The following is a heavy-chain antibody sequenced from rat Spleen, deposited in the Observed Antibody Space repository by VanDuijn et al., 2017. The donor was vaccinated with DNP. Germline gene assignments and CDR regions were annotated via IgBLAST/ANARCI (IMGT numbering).Heavy chain of an antibody. J-gene: IGHJ2*01. CDR2: MSYSGST. Sequence: EVQLQESGPGLVKPSQSLSLTCSVTGYSITSNYWGWIRQFPGNKMEWVGHMSYSGSTTYNPSLKSRISITRDTSKNQFFLHLNSVTTEDTATYYCARWVWYFDYWGQGVMVTVSS. V-gene: IGHV3-1*01. CDR3: ARWVWYFDY. CDR1: GYSITSNY.